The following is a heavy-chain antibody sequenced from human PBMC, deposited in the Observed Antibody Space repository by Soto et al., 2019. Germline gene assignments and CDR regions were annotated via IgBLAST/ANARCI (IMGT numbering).Heavy chain of an antibody. J-gene: IGHJ4*02. Sequence: SETLSLTYAVSGGSISSGGYSWSWIRQPPGKGLEWIGYIYHSGSTYYNPSLKSRVTISVDRSKNQFSLKLSSVTAADTAVYYCARVLAARRYFDYWGQGTLVTVSS. D-gene: IGHD6-6*01. V-gene: IGHV4-30-2*01. CDR3: ARVLAARRYFDY. CDR1: GGSISSGGYS. CDR2: IYHSGST.